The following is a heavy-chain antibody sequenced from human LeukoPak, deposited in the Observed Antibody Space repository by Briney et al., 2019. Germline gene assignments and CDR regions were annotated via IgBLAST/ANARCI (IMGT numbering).Heavy chain of an antibody. J-gene: IGHJ6*02. CDR2: INPKSGDT. CDR3: AREGFSYYYYYGMDV. V-gene: IGHV1-2*02. D-gene: IGHD3-3*01. CDR1: GYTFSDYY. Sequence: ASVKVSCKASGYTFSDYYIHWVRQAPGQGLEWMGWINPKSGDTKSAQEFQGRVTMTRDTSISTAFIELSRLIPDDTAVYYCAREGFSYYYYYGMDVWGQGTTVTVSS.